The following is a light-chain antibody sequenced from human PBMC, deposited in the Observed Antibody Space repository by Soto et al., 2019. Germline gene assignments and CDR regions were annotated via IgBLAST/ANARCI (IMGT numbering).Light chain of an antibody. CDR1: QDISNY. Sequence: DIQMTQSPSSPSASVGDRVTITCQASQDISNYLNWYQQKPGKAPKILIYDVSVLEAGVPSRFSGGGSGTHFTLTISSLQAEDAATYYCQQFDDLPLTFAGGTKVQIK. CDR3: QQFDDLPLT. CDR2: DVS. V-gene: IGKV1-33*01. J-gene: IGKJ4*01.